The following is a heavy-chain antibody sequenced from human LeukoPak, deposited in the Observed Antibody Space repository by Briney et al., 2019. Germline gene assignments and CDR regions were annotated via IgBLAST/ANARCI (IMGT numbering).Heavy chain of an antibody. Sequence: PGGSLRLSCTVSGFTVSSNSMSWVRQAPGKGLEWVSFIYSDNTHYSDSVKGRFTIFRDNSNKTLYLQMHSLRAEDTAVYYCARRAGAYSHPYDYWGQGTLVTVSS. V-gene: IGHV3-53*01. D-gene: IGHD4/OR15-4a*01. CDR1: GFTVSSNS. CDR3: ARRAGAYSHPYDY. J-gene: IGHJ4*02. CDR2: IYSDNT.